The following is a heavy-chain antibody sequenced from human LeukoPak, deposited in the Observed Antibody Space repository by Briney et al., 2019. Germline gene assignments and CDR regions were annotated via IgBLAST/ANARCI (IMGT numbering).Heavy chain of an antibody. CDR3: ARDDKRS. CDR2: ISSSSTYI. J-gene: IGHJ5*02. V-gene: IGHV3-21*01. D-gene: IGHD3-16*01. CDR1: GFTFSSYT. Sequence: GGSLRLSCTASGFTFSSYTINWVRQAPGKGLERISSISSSSTYIYYADSVKGRFTVSRDNAKNSLFLQMNSLRAEDTAVYYCARDDKRSWGQGTLVTVSS.